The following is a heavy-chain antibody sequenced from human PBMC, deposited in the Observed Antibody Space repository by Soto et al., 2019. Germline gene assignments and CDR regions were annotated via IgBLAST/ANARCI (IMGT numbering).Heavy chain of an antibody. CDR2: IIPIFGTA. CDR1: GGTFSSYA. Sequence: SVKVSCKASGGTFSSYAISWVRQAPGQGLEWMGGIIPIFGTANYAQKFQGRVTITADESTSTAYMELSSLRSEDTAVYYCARVGLVRYFDWLWPRDYHGMDVWGQGTTVTVSS. J-gene: IGHJ6*02. V-gene: IGHV1-69*13. CDR3: ARVGLVRYFDWLWPRDYHGMDV. D-gene: IGHD3-9*01.